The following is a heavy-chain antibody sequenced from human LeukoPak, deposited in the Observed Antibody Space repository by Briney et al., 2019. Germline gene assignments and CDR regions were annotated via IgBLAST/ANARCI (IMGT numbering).Heavy chain of an antibody. V-gene: IGHV1-8*01. D-gene: IGHD6-19*01. CDR3: ARGGAVAATHNSFQH. J-gene: IGHJ1*01. Sequence: ASVTVSCKASGYTFTSYDINWVRQPTAQGLEWMGWMHPNTGKTGYAQNFQGRVSMTRNTSISTAYMELSSLRSEDTAVYYCARGGAVAATHNSFQHWGQGTLVTVSS. CDR2: MHPNTGKT. CDR1: GYTFTSYD.